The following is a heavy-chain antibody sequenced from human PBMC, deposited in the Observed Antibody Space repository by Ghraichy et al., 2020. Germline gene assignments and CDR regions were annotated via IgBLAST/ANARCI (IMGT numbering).Heavy chain of an antibody. CDR3: ARHVVSTPTYSDRRPGWFDP. V-gene: IGHV4-39*01. CDR1: GGSIISRSFY. J-gene: IGHJ5*02. D-gene: IGHD5-12*01. CDR2: LYYSGSS. Sequence: SETLSLTCTVSGGSIISRSFYWGWIRQPPGEGLEWVGSLYYSGSSYYNPSLQSRVTISADTSKNQFSLKLTSVTAADAAIYYCARHVVSTPTYSDRRPGWFDPWGQGNLVTVSS.